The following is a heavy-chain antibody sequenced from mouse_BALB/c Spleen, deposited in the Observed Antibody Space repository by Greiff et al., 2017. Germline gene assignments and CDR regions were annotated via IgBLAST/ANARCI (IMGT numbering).Heavy chain of an antibody. CDR1: GFTFSSFG. D-gene: IGHD1-1*01. J-gene: IGHJ4*01. CDR2: ISSGSSTI. V-gene: IGHV5-17*02. CDR3: ARSSPVYAMDY. Sequence: DVQLQESGGGLVQPGGSRKLSCAASGFTFSSFGMHWVRQAPEKGLEWVAYISSGSSTIYYADTVKGRFTISRDNPKNTLFLQMTSLRSEDTAMYYCARSSPVYAMDYWGQGTSVTVSS.